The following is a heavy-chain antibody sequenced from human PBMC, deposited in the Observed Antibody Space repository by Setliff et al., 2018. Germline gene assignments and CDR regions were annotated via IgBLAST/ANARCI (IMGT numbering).Heavy chain of an antibody. V-gene: IGHV4-34*01. CDR3: ARVSGMGSPPYYYYYYGMDV. J-gene: IGHJ6*02. Sequence: SETLSLTCAVYGGSFSGYYWSWIRQPPGKGLEWMGEINNSGSTNYNPSVKSRVTISVDKSKNQFSLKLSSVTAADTAVYYCARVSGMGSPPYYYYYYGMDVWGQGTTVTVSS. CDR1: GGSFSGYY. D-gene: IGHD6-25*01. CDR2: INNSGST.